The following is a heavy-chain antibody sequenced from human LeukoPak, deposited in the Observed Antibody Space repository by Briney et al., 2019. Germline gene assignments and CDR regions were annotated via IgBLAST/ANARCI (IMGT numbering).Heavy chain of an antibody. CDR1: GGSFSGYY. CDR3: ARGPLSSSSTPYYYYMDV. V-gene: IGHV4-34*01. J-gene: IGHJ6*03. D-gene: IGHD6-6*01. CDR2: INHSGST. Sequence: SETLSLTCAVYGGSFSGYYWSWLRQPPGKGLEWIGEINHSGSTNYNPSLKSRVTISVDTSKNQFSLKLSSVTAADTAVYYCARGPLSSSSTPYYYYMDVWGKGTTVTVSS.